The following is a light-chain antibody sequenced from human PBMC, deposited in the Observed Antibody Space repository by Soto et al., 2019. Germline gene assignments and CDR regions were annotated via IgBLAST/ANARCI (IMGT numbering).Light chain of an antibody. Sequence: DIQMTQSPSSLSASVGDRVTITCQASQDISNYLNWYQQKPGKAPKLLIYDASNSETGVPSRFSGSGSGTDFTFTISSLQPEDIATYYCQQYDNLLLTFGGGTKVDIK. J-gene: IGKJ4*01. CDR2: DAS. CDR3: QQYDNLLLT. CDR1: QDISNY. V-gene: IGKV1-33*01.